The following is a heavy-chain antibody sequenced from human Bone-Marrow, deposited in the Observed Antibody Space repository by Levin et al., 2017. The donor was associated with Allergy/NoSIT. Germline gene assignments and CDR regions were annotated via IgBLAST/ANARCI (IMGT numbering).Heavy chain of an antibody. CDR3: ARDPLSYNWNYLDY. CDR1: GFSLNDYN. J-gene: IGHJ4*02. V-gene: IGHV3-21*01. D-gene: IGHD1-20*01. CDR2: ITGRSDNT. Sequence: GGSLRLSCAASGFSLNDYNMNWVRQAPGKGLEWVSSITGRSDNTYYADSVMGRFTLSRDNAKNSLFLQMNSLRAEDTAVYYCARDPLSYNWNYLDYWGQGTLVTVST.